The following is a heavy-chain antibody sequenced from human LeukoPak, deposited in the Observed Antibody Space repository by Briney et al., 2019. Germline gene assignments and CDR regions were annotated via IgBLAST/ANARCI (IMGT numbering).Heavy chain of an antibody. D-gene: IGHD4-11*01. V-gene: IGHV4-59*08. J-gene: IGHJ3*02. CDR2: IYYSGST. Sequence: SETLSLTCAVYGGSISSYYWSWIRQPPGKGLEWIGYIYYSGSTNYNPSLKSRVTISVDTSKNQFSLKLSSVTAADTAVYYCARLRYRYAFDIWGQGTMVTVSS. CDR3: ARLRYRYAFDI. CDR1: GGSISSYY.